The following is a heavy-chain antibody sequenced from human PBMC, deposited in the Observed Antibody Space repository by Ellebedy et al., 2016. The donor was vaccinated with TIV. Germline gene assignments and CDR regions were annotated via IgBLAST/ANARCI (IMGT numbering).Heavy chain of an antibody. CDR3: ARVRRGSSGMDV. Sequence: ASVKVSCKTSGYTFTAYYIHWVRQAPGQGLEWMGWINPDSGCTNFAQKFQGRVTMTRDTSVSPAYMELSRLESDDTDVYYCARVRRGSSGMDVWGQGTTVTVS. CDR2: INPDSGCT. V-gene: IGHV1-2*02. J-gene: IGHJ6*02. CDR1: GYTFTAYY. D-gene: IGHD6-19*01.